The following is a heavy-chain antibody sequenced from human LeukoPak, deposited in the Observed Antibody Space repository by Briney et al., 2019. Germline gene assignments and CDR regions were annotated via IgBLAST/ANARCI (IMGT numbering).Heavy chain of an antibody. CDR3: AKDLEVGHYYYYYYYMDV. V-gene: IGHV3-74*01. CDR1: GFTFSSYW. Sequence: PGGSLRLSCAASGFTFSSYWMHWVRHAPGKGLVWVSRINTDGSTTNYADSVKGRFTISRDNSKNTLYLQMNSLRAEDTAVYYCAKDLEVGHYYYYYYYMDVWGKGTTVTVSS. D-gene: IGHD2-21*01. J-gene: IGHJ6*03. CDR2: INTDGSTT.